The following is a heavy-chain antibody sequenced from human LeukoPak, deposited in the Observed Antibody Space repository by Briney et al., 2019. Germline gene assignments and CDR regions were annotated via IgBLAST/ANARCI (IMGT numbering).Heavy chain of an antibody. CDR1: GYTFTTYD. Sequence: GASVKVSCKASGYTFTTYDINWVRQATGQGLEWMGWMDPNSGNTGYAQKFQGRVTITRNTSISTAYMELSSLRSEDTAVYYCARGIKVYDFCSGYYFLDYWGQGTLVTVSS. V-gene: IGHV1-8*03. D-gene: IGHD3-3*01. CDR2: MDPNSGNT. J-gene: IGHJ4*02. CDR3: ARGIKVYDFCSGYYFLDY.